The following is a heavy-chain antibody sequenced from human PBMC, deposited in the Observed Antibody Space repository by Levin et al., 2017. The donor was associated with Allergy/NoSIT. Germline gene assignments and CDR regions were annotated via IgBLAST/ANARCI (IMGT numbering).Heavy chain of an antibody. D-gene: IGHD3-22*01. CDR3: ARDPNDSSGSRLDY. J-gene: IGHJ4*02. CDR1: GGSISSYY. CDR2: IYYSGST. V-gene: IGHV4-59*01. Sequence: SETLSLTCTVSGGSISSYYWSWIRQPPGKGLEWIGYIYYSGSTNYNPSLKSRVTISVDTSKNQFSLKLSSVTAADTAVYYCARDPNDSSGSRLDYWGQGTLVTVSS.